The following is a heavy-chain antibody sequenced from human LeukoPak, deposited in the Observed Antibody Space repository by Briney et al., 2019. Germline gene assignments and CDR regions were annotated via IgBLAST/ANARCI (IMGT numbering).Heavy chain of an antibody. J-gene: IGHJ4*02. CDR3: APVDGYCRGGSCSY. Sequence: GGSLRLSCSASGFTFISYSMSWVRQAPGEGREWGSAISGSGGSTYYADSVKGRFTISRDNSKNTLYLQMNSLRAEDTAVYYCAPVDGYCRGGSCSYWGQGTLVTVSS. V-gene: IGHV3-23*01. CDR2: ISGSGGST. D-gene: IGHD2-15*01. CDR1: GFTFISYS.